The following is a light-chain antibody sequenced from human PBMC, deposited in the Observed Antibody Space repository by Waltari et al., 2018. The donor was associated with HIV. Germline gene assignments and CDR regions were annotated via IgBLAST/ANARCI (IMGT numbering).Light chain of an antibody. CDR3: VTWDDSLRGVV. CDR2: RND. V-gene: IGLV1-47*01. CDR1: TSNLGSNY. J-gene: IGLJ2*01. Sequence: SVVTQPPSASGTPGQRVTISCSGNTSNLGSNYVFWYQHPPGTAPKLLIHRNDRLPSGVPDRFSGSTSGTSASLAISGLRSEDEADYYCVTWDDSLRGVVFGGGTKVAVL.